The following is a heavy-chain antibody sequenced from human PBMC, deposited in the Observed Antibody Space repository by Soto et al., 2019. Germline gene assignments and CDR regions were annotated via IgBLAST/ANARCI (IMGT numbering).Heavy chain of an antibody. V-gene: IGHV4-30-2*01. D-gene: IGHD2-2*01. CDR2: IYHSGST. J-gene: IGHJ5*02. CDR1: GGSISRGGYS. CDR3: ARGRYCSSTSCSRGWFDP. Sequence: LSLTCAVSGGSISRGGYSWRWIRQPPGKGLEWIGYIYHSGSTYYNPSLKSRVTISVDRSKNQFSLKLSSVTAADTAVYYCARGRYCSSTSCSRGWFDPWGQGTLVTVSS.